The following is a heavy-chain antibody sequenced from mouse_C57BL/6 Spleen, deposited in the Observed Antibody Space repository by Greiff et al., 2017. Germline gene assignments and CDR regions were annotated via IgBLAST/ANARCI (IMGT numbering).Heavy chain of an antibody. J-gene: IGHJ2*01. CDR3: ARGGDGYSY. CDR2: IDPSDSYT. Sequence: VKLQEPGAELVMPGASVKLSCKASGYTFTSYWMHWVKQRPGQGLEWIGEIDPSDSYTNYNQKFKGKSTLTVDKSSSTAYMQLSSLTSEDSAVYYCARGGDGYSYWGQSTTLTVSS. CDR1: GYTFTSYW. V-gene: IGHV1-69*01. D-gene: IGHD2-3*01.